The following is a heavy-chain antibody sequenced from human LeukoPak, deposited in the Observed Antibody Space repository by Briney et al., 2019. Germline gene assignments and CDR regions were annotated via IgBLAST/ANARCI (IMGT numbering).Heavy chain of an antibody. Sequence: GRSLRLSCAASGFTFDDYAMHWVRQAPGKGLEWVSGISGSGGSTYYADSAKGRFTISRDNSKNTLYLQMNSLRAEDTAVYYCAKDDSSAWSPFDYWGQGTLVTVSS. CDR2: ISGSGGST. J-gene: IGHJ4*02. CDR1: GFTFDDYA. D-gene: IGHD6-19*01. V-gene: IGHV3-23*01. CDR3: AKDDSSAWSPFDY.